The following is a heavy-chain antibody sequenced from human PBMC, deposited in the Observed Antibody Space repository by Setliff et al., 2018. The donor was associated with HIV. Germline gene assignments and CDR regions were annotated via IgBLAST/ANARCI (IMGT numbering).Heavy chain of an antibody. CDR1: GGSISTYY. CDR2: IYFTGSS. Sequence: SETLSLTCTVSGGSISTYYWSWIRQPPGKGLEWIGSIYFTGSSDNNPSLKSRVTLSVDTSKTQFSLKLSSVTAADTAIYYCARQPRITAAGTTPPFDPWGQGTLVTVSS. J-gene: IGHJ5*02. D-gene: IGHD6-13*01. V-gene: IGHV4-59*08. CDR3: ARQPRITAAGTTPPFDP.